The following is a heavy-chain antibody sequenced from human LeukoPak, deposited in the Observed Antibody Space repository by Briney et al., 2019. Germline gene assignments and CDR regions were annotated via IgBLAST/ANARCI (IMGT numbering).Heavy chain of an antibody. V-gene: IGHV1-18*03. CDR2: ISAYNGNT. Sequence: GASVKVSCKASGYTFISWVRQAPGQGLEWMGWISAYNGNTNYAQKLQGRVTMTTDTSTSTAYMELRSLRSDNMAVYYCARVGRNLGLIDYWGQGTLVTVSS. D-gene: IGHD3/OR15-3a*01. J-gene: IGHJ4*02. CDR3: ARVGRNLGLIDY. CDR1: GYTF.